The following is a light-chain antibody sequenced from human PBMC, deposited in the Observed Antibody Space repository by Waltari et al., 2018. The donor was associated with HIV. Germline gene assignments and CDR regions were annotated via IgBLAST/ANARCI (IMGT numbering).Light chain of an antibody. V-gene: IGKV3-15*01. Sequence: EIVMTQSPATLSVSPGERATLSCRASQSVSSNLAWYQQKPGQAPRLLIYGASTRATSTPARFSGSGSGTEFTLTISSLQSEDFAVYYCQQYNNWPPLITFGQGTRLEIK. CDR2: GAS. CDR3: QQYNNWPPLIT. CDR1: QSVSSN. J-gene: IGKJ5*01.